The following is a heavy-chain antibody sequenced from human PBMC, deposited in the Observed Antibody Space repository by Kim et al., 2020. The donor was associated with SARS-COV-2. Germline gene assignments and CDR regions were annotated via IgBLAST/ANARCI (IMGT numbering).Heavy chain of an antibody. D-gene: IGHD3-3*01. CDR3: ARARREWLEYYYYGMDV. J-gene: IGHJ6*02. V-gene: IGHV6-1*01. Sequence: SLRSRITITPDTAKNQFSLQLNSVTPEDTAVYYCARARREWLEYYYYGMDVWGQGTTVTVSS.